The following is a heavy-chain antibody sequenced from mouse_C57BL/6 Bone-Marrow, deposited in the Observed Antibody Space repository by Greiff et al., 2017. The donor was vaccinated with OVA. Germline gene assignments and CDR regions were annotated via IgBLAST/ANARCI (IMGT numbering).Heavy chain of an antibody. J-gene: IGHJ2*01. D-gene: IGHD2-3*01. V-gene: IGHV1-82*01. CDR1: GYAFSSSW. Sequence: VQLQQSGPELVKPGASVKISCKASGYAFSSSWMNWVKQRPGKGLAWIGRLYPGDGDTNYNGQFQGKAPLTAVNSSSTAYRQHSSLTATDSAVYFCARHEDGYYASYFDYWGQGTTLTVSS. CDR2: LYPGDGDT. CDR3: ARHEDGYYASYFDY.